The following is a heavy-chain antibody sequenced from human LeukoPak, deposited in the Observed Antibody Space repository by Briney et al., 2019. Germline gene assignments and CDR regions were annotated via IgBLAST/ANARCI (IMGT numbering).Heavy chain of an antibody. D-gene: IGHD6-13*01. Sequence: GESLKISCKGSGYSFTTYWIGWVRQMPGKGLAWMGIIYPGDSETRYSPSFQGQVTISADKSISTAYLQWSSLKASDTAMYYCASNQQPYYYYMDVWGKGTPVTVSS. J-gene: IGHJ6*03. CDR2: IYPGDSET. V-gene: IGHV5-51*01. CDR3: ASNQQPYYYYMDV. CDR1: GYSFTTYW.